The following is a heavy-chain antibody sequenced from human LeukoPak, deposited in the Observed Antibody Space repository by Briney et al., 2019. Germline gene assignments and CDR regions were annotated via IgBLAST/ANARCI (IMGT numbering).Heavy chain of an antibody. CDR2: INHRGNI. Sequence: SETLSLTCAVYGGSLSDYSWSWIRQPPGKGLEWIGEINHRGNINCNPSLESRVIISLDPSKNQFSLRLTSMTAADTAVYYCARGQWLDNHWGQGTLVTVSS. V-gene: IGHV4-34*01. D-gene: IGHD6-19*01. CDR1: GGSLSDYS. CDR3: ARGQWLDNH. J-gene: IGHJ5*02.